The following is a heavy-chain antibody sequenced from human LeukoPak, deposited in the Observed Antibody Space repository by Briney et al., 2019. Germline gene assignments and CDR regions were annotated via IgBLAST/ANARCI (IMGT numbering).Heavy chain of an antibody. CDR2: IWYDGSNK. J-gene: IGHJ4*02. CDR1: GFTFRGYG. Sequence: GGSLRLSCAASGFTFRGYGMHWVRQAPGKGLEWVAVIWYDGSNKYYADSVKGRFTISRDNSKNTLYLQMNSLRAEDTAVYYCAREGPTTVTTDFDYWGQGTLVTVSS. V-gene: IGHV3-33*08. D-gene: IGHD4-17*01. CDR3: AREGPTTVTTDFDY.